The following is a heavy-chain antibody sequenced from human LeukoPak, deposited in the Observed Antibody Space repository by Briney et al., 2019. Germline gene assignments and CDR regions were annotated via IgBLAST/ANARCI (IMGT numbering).Heavy chain of an antibody. D-gene: IGHD3-22*01. CDR3: ARAPGYDSSGYWLGYYYYYMDV. CDR1: GFTFSSYA. Sequence: MTGGSLRLSCAASGFTFSSYAMSWVRQAPGKGLEWVSSISSSSSYIYYADSVKGRFTISRDNAKNSLYLQMNSLRAEDTAVYYCARAPGYDSSGYWLGYYYYYMDVWGKGTTVTVSS. V-gene: IGHV3-21*01. J-gene: IGHJ6*03. CDR2: ISSSSSYI.